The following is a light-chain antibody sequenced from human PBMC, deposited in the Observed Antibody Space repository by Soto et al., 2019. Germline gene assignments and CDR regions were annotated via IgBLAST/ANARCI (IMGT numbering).Light chain of an antibody. Sequence: QSVLTQPASVSGSPGQSITISCTGTSSDVGAYNYVSWYQQHPGKAPELIIFDVARRPSGVPDRFSGSKSGNTASLTVPGLQAEDEADYYCCSYAGSYTFVFGTGTKVTVL. J-gene: IGLJ1*01. CDR2: DVA. CDR3: CSYAGSYTFV. V-gene: IGLV2-11*01. CDR1: SSDVGAYNY.